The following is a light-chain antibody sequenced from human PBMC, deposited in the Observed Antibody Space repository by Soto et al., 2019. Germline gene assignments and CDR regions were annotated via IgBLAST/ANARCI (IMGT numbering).Light chain of an antibody. CDR3: QQYNNWPPRG. Sequence: EIVMTQSQATLSVSPGERATLSCRASQRVSSNLAWYQQKPGQAPRLLIYGASTRATGIPARFSGSGSGTEFTLTISSLQSEDFAVYYCQQYNNWPPRGFGGGTKVEIK. V-gene: IGKV3-15*01. J-gene: IGKJ4*01. CDR1: QRVSSN. CDR2: GAS.